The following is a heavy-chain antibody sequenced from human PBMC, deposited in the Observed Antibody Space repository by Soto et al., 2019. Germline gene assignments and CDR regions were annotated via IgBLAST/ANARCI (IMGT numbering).Heavy chain of an antibody. CDR1: GYTFTDYY. J-gene: IGHJ6*02. Sequence: QVQLVQSGAEVKQPGASVKVSCKASGYTFTDYYIHWVRQAPGQGLEWMGYINPSSGATNYAQKFQGRVTITADESTSTAYMELSSLRSEDTAVYYCARAPYSSSIYYYGMDVWGQGTTVTVSS. D-gene: IGHD6-6*01. V-gene: IGHV1-2*02. CDR3: ARAPYSSSIYYYGMDV. CDR2: INPSSGAT.